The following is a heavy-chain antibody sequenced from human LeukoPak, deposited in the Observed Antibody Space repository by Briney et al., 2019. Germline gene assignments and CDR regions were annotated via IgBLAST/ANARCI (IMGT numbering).Heavy chain of an antibody. V-gene: IGHV4-34*01. CDR1: GGAFRWYY. CDR2: INHSGST. CDR3: ARGQYDSSGYYYYYYYYMDV. J-gene: IGHJ6*03. D-gene: IGHD3-22*01. Sequence: SETLSPTLAVYGGAFRWYYLGLVHQPPGKGLGGIGGINHSGSTNYNPSLKSRVTISVDTSKNQFSLKLSSVTAADTAVYYCARGQYDSSGYYYYYYYYMDVWGKGTTVTVSS.